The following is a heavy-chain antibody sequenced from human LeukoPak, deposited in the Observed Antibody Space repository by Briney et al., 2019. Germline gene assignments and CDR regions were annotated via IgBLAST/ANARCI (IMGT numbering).Heavy chain of an antibody. Sequence: AGGSLRLSCAASGFTFSSYAMSWVRQAPGKGLEWVSAISGSGGSTYYADSVKGRFTISRDNSKNTLYLQMNSLRAEDTALYYCAKDSGEYYYDSSGYLAWGQGTLVTVSS. CDR2: ISGSGGST. D-gene: IGHD3-22*01. J-gene: IGHJ5*02. CDR1: GFTFSSYA. V-gene: IGHV3-23*01. CDR3: AKDSGEYYYDSSGYLA.